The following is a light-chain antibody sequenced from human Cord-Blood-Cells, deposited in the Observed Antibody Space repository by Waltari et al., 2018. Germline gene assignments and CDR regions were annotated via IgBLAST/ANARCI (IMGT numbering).Light chain of an antibody. CDR1: QSVSSSY. CDR3: RQYGSSPLT. J-gene: IGKJ4*01. V-gene: IGKV3-20*01. Sequence: EIVLTQSPGTLSLSPGVRATLSCRASQSVSSSYLAWYQQKPGQAPRLLIYGASSRATGIPDRFSGSGSGTDFTLTISRLETEDFAVYYCRQYGSSPLTFGGGTKVEIK. CDR2: GAS.